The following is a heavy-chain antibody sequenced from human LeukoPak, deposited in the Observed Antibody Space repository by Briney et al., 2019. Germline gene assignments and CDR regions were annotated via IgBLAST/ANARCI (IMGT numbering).Heavy chain of an antibody. Sequence: ASVKVSCKASGYTFTSYAMHWVRQAPGQRLEWMGWINAGNGNTKYSQKFQGRVTITRDTSASTAYMELSSLRSEDTAVYYCARRVGAKGPLDYWGQGTLVTVSS. J-gene: IGHJ4*02. D-gene: IGHD4-17*01. CDR1: GYTFTSYA. CDR3: ARRVGAKGPLDY. CDR2: INAGNGNT. V-gene: IGHV1-3*01.